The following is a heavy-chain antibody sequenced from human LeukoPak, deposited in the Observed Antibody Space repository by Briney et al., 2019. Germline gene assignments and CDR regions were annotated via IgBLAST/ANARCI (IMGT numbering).Heavy chain of an antibody. CDR1: GFTFSSYA. V-gene: IGHV3-23*01. Sequence: PGGSLRLSCAASGFTFSSYAMSWVRQAPGKGLEWVSAISGSGGSTYYADSVKGRFTISRDNSKNTLYLQMKSLRAEDTAVYTCVRDYRLGTTVNSGGRTFDIWGQGTMVTVSP. CDR2: ISGSGGST. J-gene: IGHJ3*02. CDR3: VRDYRLGTTVNSGGRTFDI. D-gene: IGHD1-26*01.